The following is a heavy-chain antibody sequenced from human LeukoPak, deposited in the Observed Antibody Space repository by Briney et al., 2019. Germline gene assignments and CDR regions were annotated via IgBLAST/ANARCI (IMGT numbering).Heavy chain of an antibody. D-gene: IGHD5-12*01. J-gene: IGHJ4*02. Sequence: GASVKVSCKASGYTFTAYYMHWVRQAPGQGLEWMGWINPNSGGTNYAQKFQGRVTMTRDTSISTAYMELSRLRSDDTAVYYCARVGAIVARLPHFDYWGQGTLVTVSS. CDR1: GYTFTAYY. CDR3: ARVGAIVARLPHFDY. V-gene: IGHV1-2*02. CDR2: INPNSGGT.